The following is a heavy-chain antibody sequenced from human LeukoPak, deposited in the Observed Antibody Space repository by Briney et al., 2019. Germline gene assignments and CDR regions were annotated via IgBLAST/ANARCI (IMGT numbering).Heavy chain of an antibody. CDR3: ARGEQLVADY. V-gene: IGHV4-39*07. CDR1: GGSISSSSYY. J-gene: IGHJ4*02. Sequence: SETLSLTCTVSGGSISSSSYYWGWLRQPPGTGLEWIGSIYYSGSTYYNPSLKSRVTISVDTSKNQFSLKLSSVTAADTAVYYCARGEQLVADYWGQGTLVTVSS. CDR2: IYYSGST. D-gene: IGHD6-6*01.